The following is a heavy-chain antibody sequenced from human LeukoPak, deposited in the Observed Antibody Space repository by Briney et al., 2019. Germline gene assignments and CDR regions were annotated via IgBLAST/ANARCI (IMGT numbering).Heavy chain of an antibody. CDR3: ASQKLGYCSGGSCYGDALDI. J-gene: IGHJ3*02. CDR1: GFTFDDYA. V-gene: IGHV3-9*03. CDR2: ISWNSGSI. D-gene: IGHD2-15*01. Sequence: PGGSLRLSCAASGFTFDDYAMHWVRQAPGKGLEWVSGISWNSGSIGYADSVKGRFTISRDNAKNSLYLQMNSLRAEDMALYYCASQKLGYCSGGSCYGDALDIWGQGTMVTVSS.